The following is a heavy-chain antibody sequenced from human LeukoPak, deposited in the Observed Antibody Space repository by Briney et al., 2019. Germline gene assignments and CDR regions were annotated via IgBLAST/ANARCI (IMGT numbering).Heavy chain of an antibody. CDR2: IGTAGDT. D-gene: IGHD5-12*01. CDR3: ARGGGGYDLGDAFDI. V-gene: IGHV3-13*01. Sequence: GVSLRLSCAASGFTFSSYDMHWVRQATGKGLEWVSAIGTAGDTYYPGSVKGRFTISRENAKNSLYLQMNSLRAGDTAVYYCARGGGGYDLGDAFDIWGQGTMVTVSS. CDR1: GFTFSSYD. J-gene: IGHJ3*02.